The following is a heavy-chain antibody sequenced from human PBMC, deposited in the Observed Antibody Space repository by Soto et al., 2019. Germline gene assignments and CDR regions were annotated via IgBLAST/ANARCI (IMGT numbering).Heavy chain of an antibody. J-gene: IGHJ4*02. D-gene: IGHD3-9*01. Sequence: VKVSCKASGYTFTSYGISWVRQAPGQGLEWMGWISAYNGNTNYAQKLQGRVTMTTDTSTSTAYMELRSLRSDDTAVYYCARFEGHYDILTGYYPLLIFDYWGQGTLVTVSS. V-gene: IGHV1-18*01. CDR3: ARFEGHYDILTGYYPLLIFDY. CDR1: GYTFTSYG. CDR2: ISAYNGNT.